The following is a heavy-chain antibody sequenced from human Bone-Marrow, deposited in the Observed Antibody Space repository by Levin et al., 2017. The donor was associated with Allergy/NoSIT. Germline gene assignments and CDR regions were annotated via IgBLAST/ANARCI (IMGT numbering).Heavy chain of an antibody. CDR2: ISSDGTGT. D-gene: IGHD2-8*01. Sequence: GGSLRLSCAGSGFTFNSYAMHWVRQTPGKGLDWVALISSDGTGTDYVDSLRGRFTISRDNSENTLYLQMNSLRADDTAVYYCAKTGVNHLHDFDSWGQGILVTVSS. CDR1: GFTFNSYA. V-gene: IGHV3-30-3*02. CDR3: AKTGVNHLHDFDS. J-gene: IGHJ4*02.